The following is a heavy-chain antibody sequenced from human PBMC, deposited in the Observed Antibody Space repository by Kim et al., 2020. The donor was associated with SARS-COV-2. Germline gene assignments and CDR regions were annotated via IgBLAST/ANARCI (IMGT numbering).Heavy chain of an antibody. Sequence: GGSLRLSCAASGFTSSNYDMSWVRQAPGKGLEWVSVIGTSGGTYYADSVKGRFTISRDNSKNTLYLQMDSLRVEDTTVYYCANTARGATYGMDVWGQGTT. CDR1: GFTSSNYD. V-gene: IGHV3-23*01. CDR2: IGTSGGT. J-gene: IGHJ6*02. D-gene: IGHD3-10*01. CDR3: ANTARGATYGMDV.